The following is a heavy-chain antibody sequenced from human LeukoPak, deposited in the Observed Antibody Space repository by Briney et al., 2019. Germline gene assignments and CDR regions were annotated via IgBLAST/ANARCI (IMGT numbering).Heavy chain of an antibody. V-gene: IGHV3-30-3*01. CDR3: ARDPTHSSSWYGWSFDY. D-gene: IGHD6-13*01. Sequence: GGSLRLSCAASGFTFSSYAMHWVRQAPGKGLNWVAVISYDGSNKYYADSVKGRFTISRDNSKNTLYLQMNSLRAEDTAVYYCARDPTHSSSWYGWSFDYWGQGTLVTVSS. J-gene: IGHJ4*02. CDR2: ISYDGSNK. CDR1: GFTFSSYA.